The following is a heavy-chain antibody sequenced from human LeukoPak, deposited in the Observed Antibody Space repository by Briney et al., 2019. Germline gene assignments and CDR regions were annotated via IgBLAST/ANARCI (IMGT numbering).Heavy chain of an antibody. Sequence: SETLSLTCTVSGGSISRYYWSWIRQPAGKGREWIGRIYTSGSTNYNPSLKSRVSMSVDTSKNQFYLKLSSVTAADTAVYYCARENYYDSGGYYPGWFDPWGQGTLVTVSS. V-gene: IGHV4-4*07. CDR1: GGSISRYY. CDR2: IYTSGST. D-gene: IGHD3-22*01. CDR3: ARENYYDSGGYYPGWFDP. J-gene: IGHJ5*02.